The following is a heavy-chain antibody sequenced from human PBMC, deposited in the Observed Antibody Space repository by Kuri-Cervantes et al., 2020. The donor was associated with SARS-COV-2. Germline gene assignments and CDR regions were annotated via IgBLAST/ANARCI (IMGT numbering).Heavy chain of an antibody. J-gene: IGHJ4*02. D-gene: IGHD3-10*01. CDR2: IYYSGST. CDR3: ARHGLRYYGSGSLTTFDY. Sequence: SETLSLTCTVSGGSISSSSYYWGWIRQPPGKGLEWIVSIYYSGSTYYNPSLKSRVTISVDTSKNQFSLKLSSVTAADTAVYYCARHGLRYYGSGSLTTFDYWGQGTLVTVSS. V-gene: IGHV4-39*01. CDR1: GGSISSSSYY.